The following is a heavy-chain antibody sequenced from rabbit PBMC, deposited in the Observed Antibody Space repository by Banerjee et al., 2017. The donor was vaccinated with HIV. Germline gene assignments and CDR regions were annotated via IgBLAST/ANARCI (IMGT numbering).Heavy chain of an antibody. CDR3: ARVWKL. V-gene: IGHV1S43*01. CDR2: IYTGSGSA. CDR1: GFTLSNYW. J-gene: IGHJ4*01. Sequence: QSLEESGGDLVTPGASLTLTCKASGFTLSNYWIGWVRQAPGKGLEWIGCIYTGSGSAWYASCAKWRFTIPRSTSLNAVALQMTCLTAADTATYFCARVWKLWGQGTLVTVS. D-gene: IGHD5-1*01.